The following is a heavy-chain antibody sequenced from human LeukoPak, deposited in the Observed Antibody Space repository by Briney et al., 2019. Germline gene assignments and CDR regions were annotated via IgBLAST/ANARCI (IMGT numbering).Heavy chain of an antibody. CDR2: IIPIFGTA. D-gene: IGHD4-17*01. CDR3: ARDADPGGELSAFDI. Sequence: SVKVSCKTSGGTFSSYAISWVRQAPGQGLEWMGGIIPIFGTANYAQKFQGRVTITTDESTSTAYMELSSLRSEDTAVYYCARDADPGGELSAFDIWGQGTMVTVSS. CDR1: GGTFSSYA. V-gene: IGHV1-69*05. J-gene: IGHJ3*02.